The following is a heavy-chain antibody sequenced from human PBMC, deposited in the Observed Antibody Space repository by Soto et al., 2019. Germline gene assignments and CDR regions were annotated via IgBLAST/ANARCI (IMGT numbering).Heavy chain of an antibody. CDR1: GGTFSSYA. CDR3: ARVNTYDILTGYILYFDL. J-gene: IGHJ2*01. Sequence: GASVKVSCKASGGTFSSYAISWVRQAPGQGLEWMGGIIPIFGTANYAQKFQGRVTITADESTSTAYMELSSLRSEDTAVYYCARVNTYDILTGYILYFDLWGRGTLVTVSS. CDR2: IIPIFGTA. D-gene: IGHD3-9*01. V-gene: IGHV1-69*13.